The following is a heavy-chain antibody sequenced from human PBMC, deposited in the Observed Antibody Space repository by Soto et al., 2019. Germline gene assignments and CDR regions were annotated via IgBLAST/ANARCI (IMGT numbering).Heavy chain of an antibody. V-gene: IGHV3-74*01. Sequence: EVQLVESGGGLVQPGESLRLSCAASGFTFSSYWMHWIRQAPGKGLVWVSRVSSDGSSTVYANSVKGRLTISRDNAKNTVCLQMNSLSDEDTAVYYCARGLPNFSSFDSWGQGTLVTVSS. CDR2: VSSDGSST. CDR1: GFTFSSYW. CDR3: ARGLPNFSSFDS. D-gene: IGHD5-12*01. J-gene: IGHJ4*02.